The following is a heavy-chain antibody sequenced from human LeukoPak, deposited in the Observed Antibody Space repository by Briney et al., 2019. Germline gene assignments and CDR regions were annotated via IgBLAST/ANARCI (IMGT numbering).Heavy chain of an antibody. J-gene: IGHJ4*02. CDR2: INHSGST. CDR1: GGSFSGYY. V-gene: IGHV4-34*01. Sequence: SETLSLTCAVYGGSFSGYYWSWIRQPPGKGLEWIGEINHSGSTNYNPSLKSRVTISVDTSKNQFSLKLSSVTAADTAVYYCARPVYCSGGSCGHFGYWGQATLVTVSS. D-gene: IGHD2-15*01. CDR3: ARPVYCSGGSCGHFGY.